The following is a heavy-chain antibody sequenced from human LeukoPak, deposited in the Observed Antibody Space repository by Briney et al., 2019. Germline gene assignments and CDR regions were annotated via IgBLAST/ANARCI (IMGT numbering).Heavy chain of an antibody. CDR3: ARDCSGGSCYGAFDI. D-gene: IGHD2-15*01. Sequence: SETLSLTCTVSGASIRSGDYYWSWIRQPPGKGLEWIGYIYDSGSTYYNPSLKSRITIPVDTSENRFSLKLSSVTATDTAVYYCARDCSGGSCYGAFDIWGQGTMVTVSS. J-gene: IGHJ3*02. CDR1: GASIRSGDYY. CDR2: IYDSGST. V-gene: IGHV4-30-4*01.